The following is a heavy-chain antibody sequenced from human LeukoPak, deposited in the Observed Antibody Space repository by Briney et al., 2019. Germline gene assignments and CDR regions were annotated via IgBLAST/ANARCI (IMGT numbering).Heavy chain of an antibody. CDR1: GFTFDDYA. V-gene: IGHV3-9*01. D-gene: IGHD3-22*01. J-gene: IGHJ4*02. CDR3: AKDSYDSSGYLDY. Sequence: GGSLRLSCAAPGFTFDDYAMHWVRQAPGKGLEWVSGISWNSGSIGYADSVKGRFTISRDNAKNSLYLQMNSLRAEDTALYYCAKDSYDSSGYLDYWGQGTLVTVSS. CDR2: ISWNSGSI.